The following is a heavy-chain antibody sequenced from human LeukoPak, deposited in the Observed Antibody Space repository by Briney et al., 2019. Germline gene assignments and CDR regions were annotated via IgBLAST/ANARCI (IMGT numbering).Heavy chain of an antibody. CDR2: IWYDGSNK. Sequence: GGSLRLSCAASGFTFSSYGMHWVRQAPGKGLEWVAVIWYDGSNKYYADSVKGRFTISRDNSKNTLYLQMNSLRAEDTAVYYCARGRGYNWNDVDYWGQGTLVTVSS. J-gene: IGHJ4*02. CDR1: GFTFSSYG. D-gene: IGHD1-1*01. V-gene: IGHV3-33*01. CDR3: ARGRGYNWNDVDY.